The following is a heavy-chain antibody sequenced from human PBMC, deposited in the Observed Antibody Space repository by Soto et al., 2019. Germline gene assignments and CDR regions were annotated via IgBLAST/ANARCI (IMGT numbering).Heavy chain of an antibody. D-gene: IGHD3-10*01. J-gene: IGHJ4*02. CDR2: ISYDGGVQ. Sequence: QVQLVESGGGVVQPGKSLRLSCAASGFTFGRYAMHWVRQTPGKGLEWLAIISYDGGVQYYADSVRGRFTVSRDNSNKTLYLQMNNLGPEDTAMYSCAKGGREGYSTLYYFDFWGRGTLVTVSS. CDR1: GFTFGRYA. V-gene: IGHV3-30*04. CDR3: AKGGREGYSTLYYFDF.